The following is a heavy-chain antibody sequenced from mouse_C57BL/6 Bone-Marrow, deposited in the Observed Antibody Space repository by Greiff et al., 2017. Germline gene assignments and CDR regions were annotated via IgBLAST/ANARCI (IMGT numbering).Heavy chain of an antibody. CDR1: GYTFTSYW. J-gene: IGHJ1*03. D-gene: IGHD1-2*01. V-gene: IGHV1-69*01. CDR3: ARWGLLRPVWGCWYFDV. Sequence: QVQLQQPGAELVMPGASVKLSCKASGYTFTSYWMHWVKQRPGQGLEWIGEIDPSDSYTNYNHKFKGKSTLTVDKSSSTAYMQLSSLTSEDSAVYYCARWGLLRPVWGCWYFDVWGTGTTVTVSS. CDR2: IDPSDSYT.